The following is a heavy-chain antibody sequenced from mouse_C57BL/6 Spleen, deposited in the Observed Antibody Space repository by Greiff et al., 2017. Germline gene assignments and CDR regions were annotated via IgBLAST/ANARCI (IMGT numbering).Heavy chain of an antibody. D-gene: IGHD1-1*01. CDR3: ARGGSVYYFDY. CDR2: IDPSDSYT. V-gene: IGHV1-69*01. Sequence: VQLQQPGAELVMPGASVKLSCKASGYTFTSYWMHWVKQRPGQGLEWIGEIDPSDSYTNYNQKFKGKSTLTVDKSSSTAYMQLSSLTSEDSAVEYGARGGSVYYFDYWGQGTTLTVSA. CDR1: GYTFTSYW. J-gene: IGHJ2*01.